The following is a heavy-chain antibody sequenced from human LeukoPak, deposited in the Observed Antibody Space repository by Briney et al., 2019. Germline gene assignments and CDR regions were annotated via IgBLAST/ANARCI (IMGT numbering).Heavy chain of an antibody. CDR3: ARGNYDWDCDT. D-gene: IGHD3-9*01. CDR2: ISYDGNNK. J-gene: IGHJ5*02. CDR1: GFTFSTNS. Sequence: ALRQSCAACGFTFSTNSMHWVRRAPGKGLEWVAVISYDGNNKYYADSVKGRFTISRDDSMNTVYLQVNSLRPEDTAVYYCARGNYDWDCDTWGQGSLVTVFS. V-gene: IGHV3-30-3*01.